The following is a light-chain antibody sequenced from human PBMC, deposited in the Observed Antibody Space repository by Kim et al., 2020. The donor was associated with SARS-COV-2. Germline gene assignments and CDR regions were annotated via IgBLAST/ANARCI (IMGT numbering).Light chain of an antibody. V-gene: IGKV3-15*01. J-gene: IGKJ4*01. CDR1: QSVSTK. CDR3: RQENRWFALS. Sequence: EIVVTQSPATLSVSPGERATLSCRASQSVSTKVAWYQQKPGQAPRLLIYDASIRATGTPTRFSGSGSGTEFTLTISSLQSEDFAVYHCRQENRWFALSFGGGTKVDIK. CDR2: DAS.